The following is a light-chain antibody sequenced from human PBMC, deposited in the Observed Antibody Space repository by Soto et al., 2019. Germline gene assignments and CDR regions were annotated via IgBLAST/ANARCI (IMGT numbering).Light chain of an antibody. J-gene: IGKJ2*01. CDR1: QSVSINS. CDR2: AAS. Sequence: EIVLTQSPGTLSLSPGERATLSCRASQSVSINSLAWYQHKSGQPPRLLIYAASRRATGIPDRFSGSGSGTDFTLTISRLEPEDFAVYYCQQYGDWPPDTFGQGTKVEI. CDR3: QQYGDWPPDT. V-gene: IGKV3-20*01.